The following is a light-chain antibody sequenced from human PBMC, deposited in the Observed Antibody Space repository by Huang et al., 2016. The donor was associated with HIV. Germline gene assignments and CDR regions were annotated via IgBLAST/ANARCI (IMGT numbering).Light chain of an antibody. V-gene: IGKV1D-13*01. J-gene: IGKJ5*01. CDR2: AAF. CDR3: QQLHYYPIT. CDR1: QDIRTS. Sequence: AVQLTQFPPSLSASVGDRVPITCRASQDIRTSLAWSQHKPGKAPKRPISAAFNLQMGISSRFSGDSAGTDFTLFISSLPPEDAATYYCQQLHYYPITFGRGTRLDIK.